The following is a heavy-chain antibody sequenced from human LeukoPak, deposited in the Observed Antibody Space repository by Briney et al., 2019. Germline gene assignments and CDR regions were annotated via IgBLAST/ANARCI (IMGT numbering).Heavy chain of an antibody. Sequence: GGSLRLSCAASGFTFSNYAMTWVRQAPGKGLEWVSAISGSGGSTYYADSVKGRFTISRDNSKNTLYLQMNSLRAEDTAVYYCAKDTPYYYDSSGYRGGWGQGTLVTVSS. CDR2: ISGSGGST. CDR1: GFTFSNYA. J-gene: IGHJ4*02. D-gene: IGHD3-22*01. CDR3: AKDTPYYYDSSGYRGG. V-gene: IGHV3-23*01.